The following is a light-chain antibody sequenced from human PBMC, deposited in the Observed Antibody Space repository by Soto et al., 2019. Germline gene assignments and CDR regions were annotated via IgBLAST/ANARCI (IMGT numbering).Light chain of an antibody. CDR2: STN. CDR3: AAWDDSLYGLL. CDR1: SGSVSTSYY. J-gene: IGLJ2*01. V-gene: IGLV8-61*01. Sequence: QAVVTQEPSFSVSPGGTVTLTCGLSSGSVSTSYYPSWYQQTPGQAPRTLIYSTNTRSSGVPDRFSGSILGNKAALTITGAQADDESDYYCAAWDDSLYGLLFGGGTKLTVL.